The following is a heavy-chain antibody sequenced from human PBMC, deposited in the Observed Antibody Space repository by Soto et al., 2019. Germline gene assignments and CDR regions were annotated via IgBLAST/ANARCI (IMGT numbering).Heavy chain of an antibody. V-gene: IGHV1-69*06. J-gene: IGHJ3*01. CDR1: GGTFSDYG. Sequence: QVQLVQSGAEGKKPGSSVKVSCKASGGTFSDYGIVWVRQAPGQGLQWMGAIIPMLGAANSAQNFQGRITITADKSTNTAFMELSSRRSGDTAVYYCARSGWSGAYDVWGQGTMVTVSS. CDR2: IIPMLGAA. D-gene: IGHD6-19*01. CDR3: ARSGWSGAYDV.